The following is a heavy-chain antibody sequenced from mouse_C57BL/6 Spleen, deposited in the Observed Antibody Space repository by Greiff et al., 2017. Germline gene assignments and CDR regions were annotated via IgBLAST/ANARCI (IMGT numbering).Heavy chain of an antibody. CDR1: GFTFSSYT. V-gene: IGHV5-9*01. Sequence: EVKLVESGGGLVKPGGSLKLSCAASGFTFSSYTMSWVRPTPEKKLEWVATISGGGGNTYYPDSVKGRFTISRDNAKNTLYLQMSSLRSEDTALYYCARDDYDGAWFAYWGQGTLVTVSA. CDR2: ISGGGGNT. J-gene: IGHJ3*01. CDR3: ARDDYDGAWFAY. D-gene: IGHD2-4*01.